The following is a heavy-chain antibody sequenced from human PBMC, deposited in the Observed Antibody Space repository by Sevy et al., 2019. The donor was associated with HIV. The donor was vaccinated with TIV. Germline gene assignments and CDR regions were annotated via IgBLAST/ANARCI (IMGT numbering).Heavy chain of an antibody. CDR2: IKQDGSEK. D-gene: IGHD3-22*01. CDR1: GFTFSSYW. J-gene: IGHJ4*02. CDR3: ARPYYYDSSRLIDY. Sequence: GESLKISCAASGFTFSSYWMSWVRQAPGKGLEWVANIKQDGSEKYYVDSVKGRFTISRENAKKSLYLQMNRLRAEDKAVYYCARPYYYDSSRLIDYWGQGTLVTVSS. V-gene: IGHV3-7*01.